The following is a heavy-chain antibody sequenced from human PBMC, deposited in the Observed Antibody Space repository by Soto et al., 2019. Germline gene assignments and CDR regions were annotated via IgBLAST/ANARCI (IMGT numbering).Heavy chain of an antibody. CDR3: ATGYGSGSSHNWFDP. V-gene: IGHV4-34*01. CDR2: INHSGST. D-gene: IGHD3-10*01. Sequence: QVQLQQWGAGLMKPSETLSLTSAVYGGSFSGYYWSWIRQPPGKGLEWIGEINHSGSTNYNPSLKSRVTISVDTSKNQFSLKLSSVTAADTVVYYCATGYGSGSSHNWFDPWGQGTLVTVSS. CDR1: GGSFSGYY. J-gene: IGHJ5*02.